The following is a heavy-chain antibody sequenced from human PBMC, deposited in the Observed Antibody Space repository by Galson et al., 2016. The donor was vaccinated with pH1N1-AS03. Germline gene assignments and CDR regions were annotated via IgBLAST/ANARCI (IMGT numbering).Heavy chain of an antibody. CDR3: AREGRVSESDGYYRPLDL. CDR1: AFSFSRHW. D-gene: IGHD3-22*01. Sequence: SLRLSCAASAFSFSRHWMHWVRQAPGKGLVWVSRVSSDGSRTTYTDSVKGRFSISRDNAQNMLYLELNSLRDEDTALYFCAREGRVSESDGYYRPLDLWGQGTTVTVSS. CDR2: VSSDGSRT. J-gene: IGHJ6*02. V-gene: IGHV3-74*03.